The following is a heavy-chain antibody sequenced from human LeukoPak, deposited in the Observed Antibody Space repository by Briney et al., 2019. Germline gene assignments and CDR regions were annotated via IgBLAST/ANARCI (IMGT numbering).Heavy chain of an antibody. Sequence: PGGSLRLSCAASGFTFSSYAMHWVRQAPGKGLEWVAVISYDGSNKYYADSVKGRFTISRDNSKNTLYLQMNSLRAEDTAVYYCASGSGWNDYILESYFDYWGQGTLVTVSS. V-gene: IGHV3-30-3*01. CDR2: ISYDGSNK. J-gene: IGHJ4*02. CDR1: GFTFSSYA. D-gene: IGHD1-1*01. CDR3: ASGSGWNDYILESYFDY.